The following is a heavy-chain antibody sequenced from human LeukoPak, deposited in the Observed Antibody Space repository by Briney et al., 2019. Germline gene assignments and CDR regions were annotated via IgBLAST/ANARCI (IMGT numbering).Heavy chain of an antibody. CDR3: AKGRYSSSWYGYFDL. Sequence: GGSLRLSCAASGFTFDDYAMHWVRQAPGKGLEWVSGISWNSGSIGYADSVKGRFTISRANAKNSLYLQMNSLRAEDMALYYCAKGRYSSSWYGYFDLWGRGTLVTVSS. CDR1: GFTFDDYA. J-gene: IGHJ2*01. D-gene: IGHD6-13*01. CDR2: ISWNSGSI. V-gene: IGHV3-9*03.